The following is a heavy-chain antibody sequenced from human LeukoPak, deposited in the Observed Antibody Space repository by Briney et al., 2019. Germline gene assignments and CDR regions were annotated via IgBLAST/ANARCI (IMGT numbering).Heavy chain of an antibody. CDR1: GFTFSNYE. Sequence: PGGSLRLSCAASGFTFSNYEMNWVRQAPGKGLEWVSYISISGDTRDYADSAKGRFTISRDNAKSSLYLQMNSLGAEDTAVYYCARDGPPDVWGKGTTVTVSS. CDR2: ISISGDTR. CDR3: ARDGPPDV. J-gene: IGHJ6*04. V-gene: IGHV3-48*03.